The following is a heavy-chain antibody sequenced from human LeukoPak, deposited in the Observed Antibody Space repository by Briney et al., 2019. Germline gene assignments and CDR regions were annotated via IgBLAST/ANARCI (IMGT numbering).Heavy chain of an antibody. V-gene: IGHV3-21*04. D-gene: IGHD2-2*02. CDR1: GFTFSTYS. CDR3: AKDARSCTSSACYTVTTYYFDS. J-gene: IGHJ4*02. CDR2: ISSSTYI. Sequence: GGSLRLSCAASGFTFSTYSMNWVRQAPGKGLEWVSSISSSTYIYYADSVKGRFTISKDNSKNTLFLQMNGLTAEDTAVYYCAKDARSCTSSACYTVTTYYFDSWGQGTLVTVSS.